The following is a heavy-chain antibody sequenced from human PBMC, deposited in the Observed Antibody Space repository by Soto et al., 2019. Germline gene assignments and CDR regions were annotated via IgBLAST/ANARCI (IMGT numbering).Heavy chain of an antibody. CDR3: ARTWIRFGPNDY. CDR2: IYNDGTYS. D-gene: IGHD3-16*01. CDR1: GFIFKMYW. Sequence: PGGSLRLSCAASGFIFKMYWMHWVRQSPGKGLVWISRIYNDGTYSDYADSVRGRFTISKDNAKKSVYLQMNSLRVEDTAIYYCARTWIRFGPNDYWGQGAPVTVSS. V-gene: IGHV3-74*01. J-gene: IGHJ4*02.